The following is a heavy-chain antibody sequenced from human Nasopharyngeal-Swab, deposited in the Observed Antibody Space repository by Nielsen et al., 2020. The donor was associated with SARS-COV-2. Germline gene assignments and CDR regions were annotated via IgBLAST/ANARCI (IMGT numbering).Heavy chain of an antibody. CDR3: ATTRDNWNYATFDY. V-gene: IGHV4-30-4*01. Sequence: SETLSLTCTVSGGSISSGDYYWSWIRQPPGKGLEWIGYIYYSGSTYYNPSLKSRVTISVDTSKNQFSLKLSSVTAADTAVYYCATTRDNWNYATFDYWGQGTLVTVSS. CDR1: GGSISSGDYY. CDR2: IYYSGST. D-gene: IGHD1-7*01. J-gene: IGHJ4*02.